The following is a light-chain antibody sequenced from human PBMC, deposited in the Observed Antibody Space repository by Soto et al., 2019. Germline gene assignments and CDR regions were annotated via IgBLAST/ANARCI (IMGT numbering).Light chain of an antibody. Sequence: IVLTHSPATLSLSPWERATLSCRASQSVSSTYLAWYQQKPGQAPRLLIYGASSRATGIPDRFSGSGSGTNFTLTISRLEPEDFAVYYCQQYGRSFTFGQGTRLEI. CDR1: QSVSSTY. CDR3: QQYGRSFT. V-gene: IGKV3-20*01. J-gene: IGKJ5*01. CDR2: GAS.